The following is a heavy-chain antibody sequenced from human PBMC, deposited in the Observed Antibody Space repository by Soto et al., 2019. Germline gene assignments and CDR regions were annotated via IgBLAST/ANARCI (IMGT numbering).Heavy chain of an antibody. V-gene: IGHV3-7*01. CDR3: ARHREGSSWDDYYHHGMEV. J-gene: IGHJ6*01. Sequence: WLSXRLSCSAAVCTFSSYCISLFRQAPGKGLGWVANIKQDGSEKYYVDSVKGRLTISRDNAKNSLYLQMNSLRAEDTAVYYCARHREGSSWDDYYHHGMEVRGQGTTV. CDR2: IKQDGSEK. D-gene: IGHD6-13*01. CDR1: VCTFSSYC.